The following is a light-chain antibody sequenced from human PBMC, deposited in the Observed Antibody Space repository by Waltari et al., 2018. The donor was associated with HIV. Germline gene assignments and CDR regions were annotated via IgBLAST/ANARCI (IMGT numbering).Light chain of an antibody. CDR2: DVT. V-gene: IGLV2-14*03. CDR3: STHTTNDTLE. CDR1: SSHFGLYNF. Sequence: QSALTQPASVSGSPGQSVTISCTGTSSHFGLYNFVSWYKQYPGNVPKVIIYDVTSRPSWVPHRFSGSRSGNTASLTISGLQVDDEAVYYCSTHTTNDTLEFGGGTKLTVL. J-gene: IGLJ2*01.